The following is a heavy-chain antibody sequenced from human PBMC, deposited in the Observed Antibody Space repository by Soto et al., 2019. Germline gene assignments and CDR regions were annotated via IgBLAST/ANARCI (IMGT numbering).Heavy chain of an antibody. J-gene: IGHJ6*03. CDR2: ISGGGIGT. CDR3: ARGPCTGCDAERYYYYMDV. D-gene: IGHD2-2*01. CDR1: GFTFSSYG. V-gene: IGHV3-23*01. Sequence: EVQLLESGGGLVQPGGSLRLSCAASGFTFSSYGMTWVRQARGKGLEWVSSISGGGIGTYYPDSAKGRFTISRDNSKNTVYLQVSSLRAEDTAVYFCARGPCTGCDAERYYYYMDVWGKGTTVTVSS.